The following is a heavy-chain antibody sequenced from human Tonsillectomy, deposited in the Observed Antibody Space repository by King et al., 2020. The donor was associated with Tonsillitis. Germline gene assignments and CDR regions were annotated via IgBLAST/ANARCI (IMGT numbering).Heavy chain of an antibody. Sequence: VQLQQWGAGLLEPSETLSLTCAVSSGSLSGYYWTWIRQSPGKGLEWIGEINHSRSTNYNPSLKSRVTISIDSSKKQFSLMRTSMTAADTAVYYCARGIRFLEWLASYFDYWGQGTLVTVSS. V-gene: IGHV4-34*01. CDR2: INHSRST. J-gene: IGHJ4*02. D-gene: IGHD3-3*01. CDR3: ARGIRFLEWLASYFDY. CDR1: SGSLSGYY.